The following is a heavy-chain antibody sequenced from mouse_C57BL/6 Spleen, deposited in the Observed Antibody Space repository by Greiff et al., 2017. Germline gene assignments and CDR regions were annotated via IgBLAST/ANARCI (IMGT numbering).Heavy chain of an antibody. D-gene: IGHD1-1*01. J-gene: IGHJ4*01. Sequence: EVQVVESEGGLVQPGSSMKLSCTAFGFTFSDYYMAWVRQVPEKGLEWVANINYDGSSTYYLDSLKSRFIISRDNAKNILYLQMSSLKSEDTATYYCARDNFITTVVGAMDYWGQGTSVTVSS. CDR1: GFTFSDYY. V-gene: IGHV5-16*01. CDR2: INYDGSST. CDR3: ARDNFITTVVGAMDY.